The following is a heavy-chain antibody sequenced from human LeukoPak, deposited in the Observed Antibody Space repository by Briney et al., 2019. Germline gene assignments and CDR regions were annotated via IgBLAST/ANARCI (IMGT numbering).Heavy chain of an antibody. CDR3: TRSMVRGVDSFDY. J-gene: IGHJ4*02. CDR2: IRSKANSYAT. CDR1: GFTFSK. D-gene: IGHD3-10*01. Sequence: GGSLRLAWAASGFTFSKMNWVRQASGKGLEWVGRIRSKANSYATAYGASVKGRFTISRDDSKNTAYLQMNSLKTEDTAVYYCTRSMVRGVDSFDYWGQGTLVTVSS. V-gene: IGHV3-73*01.